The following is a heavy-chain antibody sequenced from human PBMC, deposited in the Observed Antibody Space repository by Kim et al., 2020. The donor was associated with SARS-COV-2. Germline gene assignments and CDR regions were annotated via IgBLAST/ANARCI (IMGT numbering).Heavy chain of an antibody. CDR2: IIPILGIA. Sequence: SVKVSCKASGGTFSSYAISWVRQAPGQGLEWMGRIIPILGIANYAQKFQGRVTITADKSTSTAYMELSSLRSEDTAVYYCARDQRGSYYDILTGYPRAEGHPYYYGMDVWGQGTTVTVSS. CDR3: ARDQRGSYYDILTGYPRAEGHPYYYGMDV. J-gene: IGHJ6*02. V-gene: IGHV1-69*04. CDR1: GGTFSSYA. D-gene: IGHD3-9*01.